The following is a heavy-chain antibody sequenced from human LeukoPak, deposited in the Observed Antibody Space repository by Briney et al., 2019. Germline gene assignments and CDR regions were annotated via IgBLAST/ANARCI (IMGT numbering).Heavy chain of an antibody. V-gene: IGHV1-69*05. CDR1: GGTFSSYA. CDR2: IIPIFGTA. D-gene: IGHD2-15*01. CDR3: ARDPEVGYCSGGSCYGQGY. Sequence: ASVKVSCKASGGTFSSYAISWVRQAPGQGLECMGRIIPIFGTANYAQKFQGRVTITTDESTSTAYMELSSLRSEDTAVYYCARDPEVGYCSGGSCYGQGYWGQGTLVTVSS. J-gene: IGHJ4*02.